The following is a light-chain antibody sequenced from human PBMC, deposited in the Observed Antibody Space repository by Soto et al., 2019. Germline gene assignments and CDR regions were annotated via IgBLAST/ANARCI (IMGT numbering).Light chain of an antibody. CDR2: GAS. V-gene: IGKV3-20*01. J-gene: IGKJ1*01. Sequence: EIVLTQSPGTLSLSPGERATLSCRASQSVSSSYLACYQQKPGQAPRLLIYGASSRATGIPDRFSGSGSGTDFTLTISRLEPEDFAVYYCQQYGLTFGQGTKVEIK. CDR3: QQYGLT. CDR1: QSVSSSY.